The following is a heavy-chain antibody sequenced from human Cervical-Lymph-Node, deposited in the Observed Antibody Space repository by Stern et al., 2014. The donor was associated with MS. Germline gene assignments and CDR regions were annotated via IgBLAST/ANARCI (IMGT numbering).Heavy chain of an antibody. CDR2: IYPYDSDT. CDR3: ARHVQGFDY. V-gene: IGHV5-51*01. CDR1: GYSFTIYY. Sequence: MQLVESGAEVKKPGESLKLSCKLSGYSFTIYYIAWVRQMPGKGLEWMGFIYPYDSDTTHIPSFQGQVTTSADQSITTACLQGSGVRASDTAMYYCARHVQGFDYWGQGTLVTVSS. J-gene: IGHJ4*02.